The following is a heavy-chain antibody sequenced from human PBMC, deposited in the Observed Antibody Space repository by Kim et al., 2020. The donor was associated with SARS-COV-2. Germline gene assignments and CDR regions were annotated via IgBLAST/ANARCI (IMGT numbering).Heavy chain of an antibody. CDR2: IYYSGST. CDR3: ARQGSSSWYRGPRYYYYGMDV. J-gene: IGHJ6*02. V-gene: IGHV4-39*01. D-gene: IGHD6-13*01. CDR1: GGSISSSSYY. Sequence: SETLSLTCTVSGGSISSSSYYWGWIRQPPGKGLEWIGSIYYSGSTYYNPSLKSRVTISVDTSKNQFSLKLSSVTAADTAVYYCARQGSSSWYRGPRYYYYGMDVWGQGTTVTVSS.